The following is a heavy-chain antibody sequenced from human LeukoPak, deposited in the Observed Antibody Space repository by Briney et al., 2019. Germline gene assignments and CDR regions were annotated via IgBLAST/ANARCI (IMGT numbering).Heavy chain of an antibody. D-gene: IGHD3-10*01. CDR1: GFTVSSNY. Sequence: PGGSLRPSCAASGFTVSSNYMSWVRQAPVKGLEWVSVIYSGGSTYYADSVKGRFTISRDNSKNTLYLQMNSLRAEDTAVYYCARDGSDVAGNRDYWGQGTLVTVSS. CDR3: ARDGSDVAGNRDY. CDR2: IYSGGST. V-gene: IGHV3-53*01. J-gene: IGHJ4*02.